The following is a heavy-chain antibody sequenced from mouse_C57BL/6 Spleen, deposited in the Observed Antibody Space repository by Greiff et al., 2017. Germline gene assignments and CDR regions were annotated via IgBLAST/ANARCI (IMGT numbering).Heavy chain of an antibody. V-gene: IGHV1-15*01. CDR3: TRYTTVVATGAMDY. CDR2: IDPETGGT. D-gene: IGHD1-1*01. Sequence: QLQQSGAELVRPGASVTLSCKASGYTFTDYEMHWVKQTPVHGLEWIGAIDPETGGTAYNQKFKGKAILTADKSSSTAYMELRSLTSEDSAVYYCTRYTTVVATGAMDYWGQGTSVTVSS. J-gene: IGHJ4*01. CDR1: GYTFTDYE.